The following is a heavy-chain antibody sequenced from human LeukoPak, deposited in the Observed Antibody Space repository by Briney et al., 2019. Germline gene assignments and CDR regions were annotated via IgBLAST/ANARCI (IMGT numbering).Heavy chain of an antibody. D-gene: IGHD2-15*01. CDR2: IYYSGST. V-gene: IGHV4-39*07. CDR3: ARVVGSAGYYYYYYMDV. Sequence: SETLSLTCTVSGGSISSSSYYWGWIRQPPGKGLEWIGSIYYSGSTYYNPSLKSRVTISVDTSKNQFSLKLSSVIAADTAVYYCARVVGSAGYYYYYYMDVWGKGTTVTVSS. J-gene: IGHJ6*03. CDR1: GGSISSSSYY.